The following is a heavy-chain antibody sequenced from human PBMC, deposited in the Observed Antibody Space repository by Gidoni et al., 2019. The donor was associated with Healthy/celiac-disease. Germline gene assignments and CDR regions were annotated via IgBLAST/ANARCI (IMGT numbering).Heavy chain of an antibody. CDR1: GFTFSSYG. CDR3: ARDRAAFDY. V-gene: IGHV3-33*01. CDR2: IWYDGSNK. J-gene: IGHJ4*02. Sequence: QVQLVESGGGVVQPGRSLRLSWAASGFTFSSYGIHWVRQAPGKGLEWVAVIWYDGSNKYYADSVKGRFTISRDNSKNTLYLQMNSLRAEDTAVYYCARDRAAFDYWGQGTLVTVSS. D-gene: IGHD3-10*01.